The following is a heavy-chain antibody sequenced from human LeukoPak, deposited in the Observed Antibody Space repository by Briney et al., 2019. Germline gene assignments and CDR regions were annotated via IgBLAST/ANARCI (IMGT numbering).Heavy chain of an antibody. D-gene: IGHD3-22*01. Sequence: SETLSLTCAVYGGSFSGYYWSWIRQPPGKGREWIGEINHSGSTNYNPSLKSRVTISVDTSKNQFSLKPSSVTAADTAVYYCARGLLNNYYDSSGYYYALDYFDYWGQGTLVTVSS. V-gene: IGHV4-34*01. CDR3: ARGLLNNYYDSSGYYYALDYFDY. CDR1: GGSFSGYY. J-gene: IGHJ4*02. CDR2: INHSGST.